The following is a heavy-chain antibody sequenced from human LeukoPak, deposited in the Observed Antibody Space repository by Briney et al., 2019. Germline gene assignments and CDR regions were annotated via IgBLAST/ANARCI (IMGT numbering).Heavy chain of an antibody. D-gene: IGHD4-17*01. CDR2: VHYSGST. CDR3: ARARGGYGDYGSWFDP. CDR1: GGSISSGDYY. V-gene: IGHV4-61*08. Sequence: PSETLSLTCTVSGGSISSGDYYWSWIRQPPGKGLEWIGFVHYSGSTNYNPFLKSRVTISVDISKNQFSLNLSSVTAADTAVYYCARARGGYGDYGSWFDPWGQGTLVPVSS. J-gene: IGHJ5*02.